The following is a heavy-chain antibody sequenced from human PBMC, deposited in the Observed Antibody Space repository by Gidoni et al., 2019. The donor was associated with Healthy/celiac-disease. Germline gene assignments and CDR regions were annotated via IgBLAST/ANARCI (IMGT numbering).Heavy chain of an antibody. CDR2: IYYSGST. CDR1: VCSLSSSSYY. CDR3: ASSVLRDFDWLLYLYYFDY. V-gene: IGHV4-39*01. D-gene: IGHD3-9*01. Sequence: QLQLQESGPGLVKPSETLSLTCTVTVCSLSSSSYYWGWIRQPPGKGLEWIGSIYYSGSTYYNPSLKSRVTISVDTSKNQFSLKLSSVTAADTAVYYCASSVLRDFDWLLYLYYFDYWGQGTLVTVSS. J-gene: IGHJ4*02.